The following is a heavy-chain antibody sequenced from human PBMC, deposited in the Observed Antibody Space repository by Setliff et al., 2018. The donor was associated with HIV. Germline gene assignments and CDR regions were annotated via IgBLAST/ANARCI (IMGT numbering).Heavy chain of an antibody. Sequence: SETLSLTCTVSGASMRGHYWSWLRQPPGKTLEWIGYVYYTGTTNYNPSLQSRVTLSLDTSKSQFSLKLTSATAADTAVYYCATYPRPPYDFEYWGQGNLVTVSS. V-gene: IGHV4-59*11. J-gene: IGHJ4*02. CDR2: VYYTGTT. CDR3: ATYPRPPYDFEY. D-gene: IGHD3-16*01. CDR1: GASMRGHY.